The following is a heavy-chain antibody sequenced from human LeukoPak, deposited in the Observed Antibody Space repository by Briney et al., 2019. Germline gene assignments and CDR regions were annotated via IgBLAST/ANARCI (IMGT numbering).Heavy chain of an antibody. V-gene: IGHV3-11*01. D-gene: IGHD1-20*01. CDR1: GFTFSDYY. Sequence: GGSLRLSCAASGFTFSDYYMSWIRQAPGKGLEWVSYISSSGSTIYYADSVKGRFTISRDNAKNSLYLQMNSLRAEDTAVYYCAKADNWNYSAMDVWGQGTTVTVSS. CDR3: AKADNWNYSAMDV. J-gene: IGHJ6*02. CDR2: ISSSGSTI.